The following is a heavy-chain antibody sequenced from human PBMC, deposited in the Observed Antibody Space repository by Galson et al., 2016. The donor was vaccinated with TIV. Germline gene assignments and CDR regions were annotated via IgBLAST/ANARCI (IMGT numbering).Heavy chain of an antibody. D-gene: IGHD5-18*01. CDR2: ISSNSVSR. V-gene: IGHV3-9*01. Sequence: SLRLSCAASGFTFHDYGMHWVRQAPGKGLEWVSGISSNSVSRGYADSVKGRFTVSRDNAKNSLYLQMNSLRGEDTALYYCSKARGYGYGSPRDYYYGMDVWGQGTTDILSS. J-gene: IGHJ6*02. CDR1: GFTFHDYG. CDR3: SKARGYGYGSPRDYYYGMDV.